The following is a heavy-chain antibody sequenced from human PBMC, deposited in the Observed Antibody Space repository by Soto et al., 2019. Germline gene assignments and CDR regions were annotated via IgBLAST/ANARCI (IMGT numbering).Heavy chain of an antibody. CDR1: GYTFTTYA. V-gene: IGHV1-3*01. D-gene: IGHD1-26*01. CDR3: GRSVVGATGEILCNAMGV. Sequence: GASVKVSCKASGYTFTTYALHWVRQAPGQRPEWMGWINPASGHTKYSKKFQDRVTITRDTSASTGYMELSSLRSEDTAVYYCGRSVVGATGEILCNAMGVWGQGTTVTVSS. J-gene: IGHJ6*02. CDR2: INPASGHT.